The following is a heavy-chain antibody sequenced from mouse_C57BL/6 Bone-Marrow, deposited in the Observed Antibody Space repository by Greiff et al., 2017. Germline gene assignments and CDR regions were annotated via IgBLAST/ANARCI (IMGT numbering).Heavy chain of an antibody. J-gene: IGHJ4*01. V-gene: IGHV1-69*01. CDR1: GYTFTSYW. CDR3: ARGKDY. Sequence: QVHVKQPGAELVMPGASVKLSCKASGYTFTSYWMHWVKQRPGPGLEWIGEIDPSDSYTNYNQKFKGKSTLTVDKSSSTAYMQRSSLTSEDSAVYYCARGKDYWGQGTSVTVSS. CDR2: IDPSDSYT.